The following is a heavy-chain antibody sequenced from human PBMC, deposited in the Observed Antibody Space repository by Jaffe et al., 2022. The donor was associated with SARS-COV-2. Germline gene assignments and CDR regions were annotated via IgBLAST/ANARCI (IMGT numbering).Heavy chain of an antibody. Sequence: EVQLVESGGGLVQPGRSLRLSCAASGFTFDDYAMHWVRQAPGKGLEWVSGISWNSGSIGYADSVKGRFTISRDNAKNSLYLQMNSLRAEDTALYYCAKDLNYCSSTSPVCGMDVWGQGTTVTVSS. CDR2: ISWNSGSI. J-gene: IGHJ6*02. D-gene: IGHD2-2*01. CDR3: AKDLNYCSSTSPVCGMDV. CDR1: GFTFDDYA. V-gene: IGHV3-9*01.